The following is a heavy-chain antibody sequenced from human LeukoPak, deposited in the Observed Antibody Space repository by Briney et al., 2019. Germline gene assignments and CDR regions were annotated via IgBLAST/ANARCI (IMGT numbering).Heavy chain of an antibody. CDR1: GFTFSDYW. D-gene: IGHD3-16*02. Sequence: PGGSLRLSCTASGFTFSDYWMTWVRQAPGKGLEWVANIKQDGSEKYYVDSVKGRFTISRDNAKNSLFLQIISLRAEDTAVYYCARVFSDNVWGTYRYLDYWGQGTLVTVSS. J-gene: IGHJ4*02. V-gene: IGHV3-7*01. CDR3: ARVFSDNVWGTYRYLDY. CDR2: IKQDGSEK.